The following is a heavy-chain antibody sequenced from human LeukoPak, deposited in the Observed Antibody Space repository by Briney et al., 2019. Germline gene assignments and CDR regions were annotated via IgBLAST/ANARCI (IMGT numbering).Heavy chain of an antibody. J-gene: IGHJ6*03. Sequence: PSEPLSLTCTLSGGSISSSSYYGGWIRQPPGKGLEWIGRNYYSGSTTYNTSLKSRVNIPVDTSKNQFSLKLSSVTAADTAVYYCARAVAGRGYYYYYYMDVWGKGTTVTVSS. CDR1: GGSISSSSYY. D-gene: IGHD6-19*01. CDR2: NYYSGST. CDR3: ARAVAGRGYYYYYYMDV. V-gene: IGHV4-39*07.